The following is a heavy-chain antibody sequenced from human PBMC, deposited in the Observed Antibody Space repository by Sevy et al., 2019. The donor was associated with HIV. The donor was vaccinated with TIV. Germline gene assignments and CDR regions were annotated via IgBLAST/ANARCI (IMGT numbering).Heavy chain of an antibody. D-gene: IGHD3-10*01. Sequence: GGSLRLSCSASGFTFSSYAMHWVRQAPGKGLEYVSAISSNGGSTYYADSVKGRFTISRDNSKNTLYLQMSSLGAEDTAVYYCVKSYGSGSYYSFGYYYYGMDVWGQGTTVTVSS. CDR2: ISSNGGST. CDR1: GFTFSSYA. CDR3: VKSYGSGSYYSFGYYYYGMDV. V-gene: IGHV3-64D*06. J-gene: IGHJ6*02.